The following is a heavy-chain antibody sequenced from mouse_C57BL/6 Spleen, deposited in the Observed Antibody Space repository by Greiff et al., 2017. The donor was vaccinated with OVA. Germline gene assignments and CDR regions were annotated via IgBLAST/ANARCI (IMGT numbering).Heavy chain of an antibody. CDR3: ARESYPLDV. D-gene: IGHD2-12*01. V-gene: IGHV3-6*01. Sequence: EVQLQQSGPGLVKPSQSLSLTCSVTGYSITSGYYWNWIRQFPGNKLEWMGYISYDGSNNYNPSLKNRISITRDTSKNQFFLKLNSVTTEDTATYYCARESYPLDVWGTGTTVTVSS. CDR1: GYSITSGYY. CDR2: ISYDGSN. J-gene: IGHJ1*03.